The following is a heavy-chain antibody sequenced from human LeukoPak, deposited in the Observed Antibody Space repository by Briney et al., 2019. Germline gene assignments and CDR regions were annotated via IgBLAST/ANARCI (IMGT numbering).Heavy chain of an antibody. D-gene: IGHD6-13*01. V-gene: IGHV4-59*11. CDR2: IHYSGNT. CDR3: ARIGGGAGSPFDY. J-gene: IGHJ4*02. Sequence: SETLSLTCPVSGASIRSHYWIWIRQPPGKGLEWIGFIHYSGNTNYNPSLRGRVTISVDTSKNQFSLKLTSVTAADTAVYYCARIGGGAGSPFDYWGQGTLVTVSS. CDR1: GASIRSHY.